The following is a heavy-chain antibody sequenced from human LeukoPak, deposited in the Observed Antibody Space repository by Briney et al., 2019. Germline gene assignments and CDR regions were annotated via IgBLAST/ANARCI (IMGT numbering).Heavy chain of an antibody. J-gene: IGHJ4*02. CDR1: GFDLSTYE. CDR2: IKQDGSEK. Sequence: GGSLRLSCAASGFDLSTYEMNWVRQAPGKGLEWVANIKQDGSEKYYVDSVKGRFTISRDNAKNSLYLQMNSLRAEDTAVYYCARVSSSGWYRGDYWGQGTLVTVSS. CDR3: ARVSSSGWYRGDY. V-gene: IGHV3-7*01. D-gene: IGHD6-19*01.